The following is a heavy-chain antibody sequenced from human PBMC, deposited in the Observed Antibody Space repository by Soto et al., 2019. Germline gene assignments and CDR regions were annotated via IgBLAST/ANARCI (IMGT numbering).Heavy chain of an antibody. Sequence: GASVKVSCKASGYTFTSYYMHWVRQAPGQGLEWMGIINPSGGSTSYAQKFQGRVTMTRDTSTSTVYMELSSLRSEDTAVYYCAIGYYYDSSGLERKDAFDIWGQGTMVTVSS. CDR3: AIGYYYDSSGLERKDAFDI. CDR1: GYTFTSYY. V-gene: IGHV1-46*01. J-gene: IGHJ3*02. CDR2: INPSGGST. D-gene: IGHD3-22*01.